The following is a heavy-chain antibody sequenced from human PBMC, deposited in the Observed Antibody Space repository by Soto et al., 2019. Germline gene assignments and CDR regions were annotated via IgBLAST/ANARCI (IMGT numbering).Heavy chain of an antibody. CDR1: GGSINSDDYY. V-gene: IGHV4-30-4*01. Sequence: SETLSLTCSVSGGSINSDDYYWSWIRQSPGKGLEWIGYIYYSGSTYYNPSLKSRSTISIDTSKNQFFLDVDSVTAADTAVYYCARLYTGYEAFDYWGQGTLVTVSS. D-gene: IGHD5-12*01. CDR3: ARLYTGYEAFDY. CDR2: IYYSGST. J-gene: IGHJ4*02.